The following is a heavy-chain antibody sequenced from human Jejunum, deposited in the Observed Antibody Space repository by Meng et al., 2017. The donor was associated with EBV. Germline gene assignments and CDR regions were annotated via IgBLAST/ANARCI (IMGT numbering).Heavy chain of an antibody. CDR3: ASVGYYDSSGYFTDY. D-gene: IGHD3-22*01. Sequence: QVQRQESGPGLVKPSGTLSLTCAVSGGSITSTNWWSWVRQPPGKGLEWIGEIHHSGRTNYNPSLKSRVTISVDKSKNQFSLELSSVTAADTAVYFCASVGYYDSSGYFTDYWGQGTLVTVSS. J-gene: IGHJ4*02. CDR1: GGSITSTNW. V-gene: IGHV4-4*02. CDR2: IHHSGRT.